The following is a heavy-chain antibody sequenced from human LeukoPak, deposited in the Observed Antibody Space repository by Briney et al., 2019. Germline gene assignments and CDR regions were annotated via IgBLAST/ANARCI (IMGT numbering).Heavy chain of an antibody. D-gene: IGHD5-24*01. V-gene: IGHV3-30*02. J-gene: IGHJ4*02. CDR1: GFTFSNYG. CDR3: AKDPMATIPMYYFDY. CDR2: IRFDGSNK. Sequence: PGGSLRLSCAASGFTFSNYGVHWVRQAPGKGLEWVSFIRFDGSNKYYADSVKGRFTISRDSSKNTLYLQMNSLRAEDTAVYYCAKDPMATIPMYYFDYWGQGTLVTVSS.